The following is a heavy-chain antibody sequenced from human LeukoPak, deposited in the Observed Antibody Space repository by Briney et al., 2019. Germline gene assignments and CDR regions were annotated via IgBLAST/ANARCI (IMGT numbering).Heavy chain of an antibody. CDR3: ARGAHYYDSSGYVY. D-gene: IGHD3-22*01. CDR2: ISSSGSTI. Sequence: PGGSLRLYCAASGFTFGDYYMSWIRQAPGKGLEWVSYISSSGSTIYYADSVKGRFTISRDNAKNSLYLQMNSLRAEDTAVYYCARGAHYYDSSGYVYWGQGTLVTVSS. J-gene: IGHJ4*02. CDR1: GFTFGDYY. V-gene: IGHV3-11*01.